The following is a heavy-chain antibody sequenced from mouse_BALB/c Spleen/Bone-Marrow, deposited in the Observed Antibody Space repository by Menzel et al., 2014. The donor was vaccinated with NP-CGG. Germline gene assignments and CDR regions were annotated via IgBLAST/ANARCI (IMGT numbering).Heavy chain of an antibody. V-gene: IGHV14-3*02. J-gene: IGHJ4*01. D-gene: IGHD1-2*01. CDR3: ARSHYYGSYAMDY. CDR1: GFNIKDTY. Sequence: VQLQQSGAELVKPGASVKLSCTAFGFNIKDTYMHWVKQRPEQGLEWIGRIDPANGNTKYDPKFQGKATITADTSSNTAYLQHSSLTSEDTSVYYGARSHYYGSYAMDYWGQGTSGTGSS. CDR2: IDPANGNT.